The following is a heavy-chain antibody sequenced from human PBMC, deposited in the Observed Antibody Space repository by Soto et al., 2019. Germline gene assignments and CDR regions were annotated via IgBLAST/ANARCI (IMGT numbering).Heavy chain of an antibody. CDR3: ARQYRPSSSFRDGMDV. Sequence: XETXSLTCTVSGGSVSSTAYYWGWIRQPPGKGLERIGSDYYTGSTYYNPSLKSQVTKTVDPSKNQFSLKLGSVTAADTVVFYFARQYRPSSSFRDGMDVWGQGTTVTVSS. CDR2: DYYTGST. J-gene: IGHJ6*02. CDR1: GGSVSSTAYY. V-gene: IGHV4-39*01. D-gene: IGHD6-13*01.